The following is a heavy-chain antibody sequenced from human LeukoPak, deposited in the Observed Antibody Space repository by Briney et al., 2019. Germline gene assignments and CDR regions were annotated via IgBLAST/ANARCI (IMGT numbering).Heavy chain of an antibody. D-gene: IGHD6-19*01. V-gene: IGHV3-9*01. J-gene: IGHJ3*02. CDR1: GFTFDDYA. CDR2: ISWNSGSI. CDR3: AKSSQWLVRGDAFDI. Sequence: GGSLRLSCAASGFTFDDYAMHWVRQAPGKGLEWVSGISWNSGSIGYADSVKGRFTISRDNAKNSLYLQMNSLRAEDTALYYCAKSSQWLVRGDAFDIWGQGTMVTVSS.